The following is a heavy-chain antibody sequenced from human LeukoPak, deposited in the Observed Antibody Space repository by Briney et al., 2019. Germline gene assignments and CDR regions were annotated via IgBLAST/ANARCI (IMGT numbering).Heavy chain of an antibody. CDR1: GFTLSRNY. Sequence: VGTLRLSCAASGFTLSRNYMRWVRQAPGKWIEWVSYISSTGSSIYYADSVKVPFTISRDNSKISLYLQINSLRAEYTAVYYCARVRYFDLWGRGALVTVSS. V-gene: IGHV3-48*03. CDR3: ARVRYFDL. J-gene: IGHJ2*01. CDR2: ISSTGSSI.